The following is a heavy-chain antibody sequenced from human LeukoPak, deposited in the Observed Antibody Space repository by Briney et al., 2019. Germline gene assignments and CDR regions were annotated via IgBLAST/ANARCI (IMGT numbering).Heavy chain of an antibody. CDR2: IKQDGSEK. CDR1: GFTFSTYW. Sequence: GGSLRLSCAASGFTFSTYWMTWVRQAPGKGLEWVASIKQDGSEKYYVDSVKGRFTISRDNAKNSLYLQMDSLGAEDTAVYYCARELRGYDVVFDYWGQGTLVTVSS. D-gene: IGHD5-12*01. V-gene: IGHV3-7*04. J-gene: IGHJ4*02. CDR3: ARELRGYDVVFDY.